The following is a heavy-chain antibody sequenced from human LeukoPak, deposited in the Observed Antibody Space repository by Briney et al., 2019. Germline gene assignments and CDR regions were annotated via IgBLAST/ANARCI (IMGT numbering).Heavy chain of an antibody. CDR3: ARGGGGKDFDY. V-gene: IGHV3-74*01. CDR1: GFTFSSYW. D-gene: IGHD2-15*01. CDR2: INSDGSST. Sequence: GGSLRLSCAASGFTFSSYWMHWVRQAPGKGLVWVSRINSDGSSTIYADSVKGRFTISRDNAKNTMYLQMNSLRAEDTAVYYCARGGGGKDFDYWGQGTLVTVSS. J-gene: IGHJ4*02.